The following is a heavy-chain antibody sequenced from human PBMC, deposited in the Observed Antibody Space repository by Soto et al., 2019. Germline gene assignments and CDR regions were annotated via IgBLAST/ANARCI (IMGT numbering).Heavy chain of an antibody. D-gene: IGHD5-12*01. CDR1: GFTFSNAW. CDR3: TTERVGMATNRDY. CDR2: IKSKTDGGTT. J-gene: IGHJ4*02. V-gene: IGHV3-15*01. Sequence: GGSLRLSCAASGFTFSNAWMSWVRQAPGKGLEWVGRIKSKTDGGTTDYAAPVKGRFTISRDDSKNTLYLQMNSLKTEDTAVYYCTTERVGMATNRDYWGQGTLVTVSS.